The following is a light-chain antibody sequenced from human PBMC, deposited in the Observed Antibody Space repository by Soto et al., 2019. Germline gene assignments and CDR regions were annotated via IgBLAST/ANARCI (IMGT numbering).Light chain of an antibody. V-gene: IGKV3-15*01. Sequence: IVMTPSPPTLSVAPWDQATLASRASHSRGGNLAWYQQKPGQSPRLLIFGSYLRATGLPARFSGSASGTEFTLTISSLQSEDFAVYYCQQYNNWPITFGQGTRLEIK. CDR2: GSY. J-gene: IGKJ5*01. CDR3: QQYNNWPIT. CDR1: HSRGGN.